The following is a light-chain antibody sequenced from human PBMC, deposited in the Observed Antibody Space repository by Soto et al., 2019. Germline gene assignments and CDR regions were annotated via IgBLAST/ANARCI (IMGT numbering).Light chain of an antibody. CDR3: SSYTTSSTWV. Sequence: QSALTQPASVSGSPGQSITISCTGTSSDVGDYNYVSWYQHHPGKVPKLMIYEVSNRPSGVSNRFSGSKSGNTASLTISGLQAEDEADYDCSSYTTSSTWVFGGGTKLTVL. CDR1: SSDVGDYNY. J-gene: IGLJ3*02. CDR2: EVS. V-gene: IGLV2-14*01.